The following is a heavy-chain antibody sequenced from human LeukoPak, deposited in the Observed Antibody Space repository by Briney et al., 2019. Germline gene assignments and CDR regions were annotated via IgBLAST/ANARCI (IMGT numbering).Heavy chain of an antibody. V-gene: IGHV4-39*07. J-gene: IGHJ3*01. CDR3: ARDRGVYMGGDNDFDV. D-gene: IGHD2-8*02. CDR1: GFTVSSNY. Sequence: GSLRLSCAASGFTVSSNYMNWVRQAPGKGLEWIGSIYYRGTTYYTPSLKSRVTMSVDTSKNQFSLSLTSVTAADTAVYYCARDRGVYMGGDNDFDVWGQGTMVSVSS. CDR2: IYYRGTT.